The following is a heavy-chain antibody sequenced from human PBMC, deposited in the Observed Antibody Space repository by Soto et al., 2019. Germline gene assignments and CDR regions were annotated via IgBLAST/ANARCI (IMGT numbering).Heavy chain of an antibody. Sequence: SVKVSCKASGGTFGTYGISWVRQAPGQGLEWMGGIVPLIGTPNYAQKFQGRVTITADELTSTVHMQLSSLRSDDTAVYYCARDMGAMVSYWGQGTLVTVSS. CDR1: GGTFGTYG. CDR3: ARDMGAMVSY. D-gene: IGHD2-8*01. V-gene: IGHV1-69*13. J-gene: IGHJ4*02. CDR2: IVPLIGTP.